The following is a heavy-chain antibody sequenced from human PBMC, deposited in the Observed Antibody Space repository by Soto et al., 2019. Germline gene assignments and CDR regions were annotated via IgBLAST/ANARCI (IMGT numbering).Heavy chain of an antibody. J-gene: IGHJ4*02. D-gene: IGHD2-8*01. CDR3: ASAEVLGYCTNGVCYARDY. CDR2: ISSSSSYI. V-gene: IGHV3-21*01. CDR1: GFTFSTYS. Sequence: GGSLRLSCAASGFTFSTYSMNWVRQAPGKGLEWVSSISSSSSYISYADSVKGRFTISRDNAKNSLYLQMDSLRAEDTAVYYCASAEVLGYCTNGVCYARDYWGQGTLVTVSS.